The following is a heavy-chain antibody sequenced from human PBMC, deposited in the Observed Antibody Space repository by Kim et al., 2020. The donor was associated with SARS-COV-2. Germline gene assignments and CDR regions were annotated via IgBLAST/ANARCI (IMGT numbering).Heavy chain of an antibody. CDR3: ARDYNFNTNFDL. D-gene: IGHD3-3*01. J-gene: IGHJ4*02. V-gene: IGHV4-4*06. Sequence: NYNPSLKSRVTMSVDTSKSQFSLKLCSVTAADTAVYFCARDYNFNTNFDLWGQGTMVTVSS.